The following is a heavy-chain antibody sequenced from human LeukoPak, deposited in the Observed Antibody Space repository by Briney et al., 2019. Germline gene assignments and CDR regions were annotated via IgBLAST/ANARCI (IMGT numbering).Heavy chain of an antibody. V-gene: IGHV3-74*01. CDR2: ISTDGSVT. J-gene: IGHJ4*02. Sequence: PGGSLRLSCAASGFTFSTYWMQWVRRAPGRGLVWVSRISTDGSVTSYADSVKGRFTIARDNAKNTMYLQMNSLRAEDTAVYYCARIGGSGSYSGHYFDHWGQGTLVTVSS. CDR1: GFTFSTYW. CDR3: ARIGGSGSYSGHYFDH. D-gene: IGHD3-10*01.